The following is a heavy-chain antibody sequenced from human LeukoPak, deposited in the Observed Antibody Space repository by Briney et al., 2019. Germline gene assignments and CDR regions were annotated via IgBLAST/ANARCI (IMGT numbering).Heavy chain of an antibody. CDR2: IIPILGIA. J-gene: IGHJ6*02. Sequence: SVKVSCKASEGTFSSYAISWVRQAPGQGLEWMGRIIPILGIANYAQKFQGRVTITADKSTSTAYMELSSLRSEDTAVYYCARRRNTQYPYYYYGMDVWGQGTTVTVSS. CDR1: EGTFSSYA. D-gene: IGHD2-2*02. CDR3: ARRRNTQYPYYYYGMDV. V-gene: IGHV1-69*04.